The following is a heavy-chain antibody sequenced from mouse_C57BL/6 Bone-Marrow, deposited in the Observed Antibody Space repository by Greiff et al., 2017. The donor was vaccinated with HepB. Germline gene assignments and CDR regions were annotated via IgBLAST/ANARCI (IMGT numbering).Heavy chain of an antibody. Sequence: QVQLQQSGPELVKPGASVKISCKASGYAFSSSWMNWVKQRPGKGLEWIGRIYPGDGDTNYNGKFKGKATLTADKSSSTAYMQLSSLTSEDSAVYFCARGLQRGYAMDYGGQGTSVTVSS. D-gene: IGHD2-10*01. V-gene: IGHV1-82*01. CDR3: ARGLQRGYAMDY. CDR2: IYPGDGDT. J-gene: IGHJ4*01. CDR1: GYAFSSSW.